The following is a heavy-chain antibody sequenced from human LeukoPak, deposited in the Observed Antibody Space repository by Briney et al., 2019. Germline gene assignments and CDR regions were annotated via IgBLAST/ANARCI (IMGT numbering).Heavy chain of an antibody. J-gene: IGHJ4*02. CDR3: ARAGQYRFDY. D-gene: IGHD2/OR15-2a*01. CDR2: INSDGSTT. Sequence: PGGSLRLSCAASGFTFSSYAMSWVRQAPGKGLEWVSRINSDGSTTNYADSVKGRFTISRDNAKNTLYLQMNSLRADDTAVYYCARAGQYRFDYWGQGALVTVSS. CDR1: GFTFSSYA. V-gene: IGHV3-74*01.